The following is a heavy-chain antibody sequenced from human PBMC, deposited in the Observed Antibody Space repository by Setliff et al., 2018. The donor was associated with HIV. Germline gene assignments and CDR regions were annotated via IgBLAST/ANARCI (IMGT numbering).Heavy chain of an antibody. D-gene: IGHD6-13*01. J-gene: IGHJ4*02. V-gene: IGHV4-4*09. CDR3: ARSPSYRSSWEYYFDY. Sequence: SEDLSLTCTVSGGSISGYHWNWLRQTPGKGLEWIGYIYTSRGTNYNHSLRTRVIISVDTSNQFSLKLSSVTAADAAVYYCARSPSYRSSWEYYFDYWGQGILVTVS. CDR2: IYTSRGT. CDR1: GGSISGYH.